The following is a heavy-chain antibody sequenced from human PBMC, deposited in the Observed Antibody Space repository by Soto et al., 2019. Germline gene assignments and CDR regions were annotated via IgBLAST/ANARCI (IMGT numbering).Heavy chain of an antibody. CDR3: ARVTNPKFWSGYYTRSIFDY. J-gene: IGHJ4*02. CDR2: VYYSGTT. CDR1: GGSVSDKTYY. D-gene: IGHD3-3*01. Sequence: SETLSLTCSVSGGSVSDKTYYWSWIRQPPGKRLEWIGYVYYSGTTNYNPSLKSRVTISVDTSKNQFSLKLSSVTAADTAVYYCARVTNPKFWSGYYTRSIFDYWGQGTLVTVSS. V-gene: IGHV4-61*01.